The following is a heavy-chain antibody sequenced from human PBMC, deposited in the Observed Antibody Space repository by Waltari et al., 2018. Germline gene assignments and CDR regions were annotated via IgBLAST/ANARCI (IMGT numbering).Heavy chain of an antibody. J-gene: IGHJ4*02. CDR3: ARQSYDFWSGYYIPHHWGY. CDR1: GGSISSSSYY. V-gene: IGHV4-39*01. D-gene: IGHD3-3*01. CDR2: IYYSGGT. Sequence: QLQLQESGPGLVKPSETLSLTCTVSGGSISSSSYYWGWIRQPPGKGLEWIGSIYYSGGTSYNPSLKSRVTISVDTSKNQFSLKLSSVTAADTAVYYCARQSYDFWSGYYIPHHWGYWGQGTLVTVSS.